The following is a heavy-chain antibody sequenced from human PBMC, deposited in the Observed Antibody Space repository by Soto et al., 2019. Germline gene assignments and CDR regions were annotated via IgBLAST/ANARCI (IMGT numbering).Heavy chain of an antibody. D-gene: IGHD3-22*01. Sequence: TSAVSGASLSSTACSCGAFRRQPGKGLEWIGFIYQSGSTYYNPSLKSRVTMSLDRPKNQFSLKLSSVTAADTAVYYCARELRFYDSDGFYWDDPFDICGQGPMVT. V-gene: IGHV4-30-2*01. CDR3: ARELRFYDSDGFYWDDPFDI. J-gene: IGHJ3*02. CDR2: IYQSGST. CDR1: GASLSSTACS.